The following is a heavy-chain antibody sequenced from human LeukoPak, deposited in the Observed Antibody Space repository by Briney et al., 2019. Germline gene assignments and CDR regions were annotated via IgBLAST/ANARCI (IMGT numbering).Heavy chain of an antibody. CDR2: IFPSGGEI. V-gene: IGHV3-23*01. CDR3: ARGGDYYDNSGYYDDAFDI. Sequence: PGGSLRLSCAASGFTFSTFAMIWVRQPPGKGLEWVSSIFPSGGEIHYADSVRGRFTISRDNSKSTLSLQMNSLRAEDTAVYYCARGGDYYDNSGYYDDAFDIWGQGTMVTVSS. D-gene: IGHD3-22*01. J-gene: IGHJ3*02. CDR1: GFTFSTFA.